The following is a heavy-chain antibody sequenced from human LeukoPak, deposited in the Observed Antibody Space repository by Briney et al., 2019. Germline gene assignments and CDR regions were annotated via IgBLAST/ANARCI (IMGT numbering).Heavy chain of an antibody. CDR1: GYTFTSHG. D-gene: IGHD3-16*02. CDR2: VSGYNGNT. Sequence: ASVKVSCKASGYTFTSHGINWLRQAPGQGLEWMGWVSGYNGNTDYAQKFQGRVTMTTDRSTNTVYMELRSLRSDDTAVYYCARDRPVMITFGGVIIAAYWGQGTLVSVSS. CDR3: ARDRPVMITFGGVIIAAY. V-gene: IGHV1-18*01. J-gene: IGHJ4*02.